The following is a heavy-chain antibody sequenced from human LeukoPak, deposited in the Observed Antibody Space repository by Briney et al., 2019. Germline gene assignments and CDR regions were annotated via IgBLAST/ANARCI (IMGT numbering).Heavy chain of an antibody. CDR2: ISYDGSNK. D-gene: IGHD3-10*01. V-gene: IGHV3-30*18. CDR3: AKNSVLLWFGEGSWFDP. CDR1: GFTFSSYG. Sequence: PGGSLRLSCAASGFTFSSYGTHWVRQAPGKGLEWVAVISYDGSNKYYADSVKGRFTISRDNSKNTLYLQMNSLRAEDTAVYYCAKNSVLLWFGEGSWFDPWGQGTLVTVSS. J-gene: IGHJ5*02.